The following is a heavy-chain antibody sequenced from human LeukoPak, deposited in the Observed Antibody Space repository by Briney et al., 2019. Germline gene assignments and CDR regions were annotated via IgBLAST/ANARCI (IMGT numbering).Heavy chain of an antibody. J-gene: IGHJ5*02. D-gene: IGHD1-26*01. CDR3: ARDDSDWEVGATNWFDP. CDR1: GYTFTSYG. Sequence: ASVKVSCKASGYTFTSYGISWVRQAPGQGLEWMGWISAYNGNTNYAQKLQGRVTMTTDTSTSTAYMELRSLRSDDTAVYYCARDDSDWEVGATNWFDPWGQGTLVTVSS. V-gene: IGHV1-18*01. CDR2: ISAYNGNT.